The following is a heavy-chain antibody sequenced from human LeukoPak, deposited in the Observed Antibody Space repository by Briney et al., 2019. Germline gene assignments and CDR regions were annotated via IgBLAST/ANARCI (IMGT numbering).Heavy chain of an antibody. V-gene: IGHV3-74*01. Sequence: GGSLRLSRAASGFTFSSYWMHWVRQAPGKGLVWVSRINSDGSSTSYADSVKGRFTISRDNAKNTLYLQMNSLRAEDTAVYYCARDRGNWNWAFDIWGQGTMVTVSS. D-gene: IGHD1-7*01. CDR3: ARDRGNWNWAFDI. CDR2: INSDGSST. CDR1: GFTFSSYW. J-gene: IGHJ3*02.